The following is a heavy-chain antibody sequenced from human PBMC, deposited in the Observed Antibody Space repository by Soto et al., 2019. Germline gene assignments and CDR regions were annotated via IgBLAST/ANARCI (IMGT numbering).Heavy chain of an antibody. CDR2: TYYRSKWYN. V-gene: IGHV6-1*01. D-gene: IGHD2-8*01. CDR1: GDSVSTNSAT. CDR3: VRLIGNTWLDF. Sequence: QVPLQQSGPGLVKPSQTLSLTCDISGDSVSTNSATWNWIRQPPSRGLEGLGRTYYRSKWYNDYAVSVQRRITISTETSDNQLSLQLNSVTPDDTAAYYCVRLIGNTWLDFWGQGNLVTVSS. J-gene: IGHJ5*01.